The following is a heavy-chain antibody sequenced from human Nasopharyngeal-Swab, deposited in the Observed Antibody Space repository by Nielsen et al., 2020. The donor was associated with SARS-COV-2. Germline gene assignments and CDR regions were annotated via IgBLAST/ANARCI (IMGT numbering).Heavy chain of an antibody. D-gene: IGHD3-22*01. CDR1: QFNLTKYN. CDR3: TRDGLNGYYDSSGYPLRDGMDV. CDR2: ITSSSSTI. Sequence: LSLTCAASQFNLTKYNMHWVRQAPGKGLEWVSYITSSSSTIYYADSVKGRFAISRDNAENALYLQMNSLRDEDTAVYYCTRDGLNGYYDSSGYPLRDGMDVWGQGTTVTVSS. V-gene: IGHV3-48*02. J-gene: IGHJ6*02.